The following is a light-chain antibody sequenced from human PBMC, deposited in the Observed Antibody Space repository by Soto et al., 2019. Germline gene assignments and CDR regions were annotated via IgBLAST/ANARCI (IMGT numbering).Light chain of an antibody. V-gene: IGKV1-39*01. Sequence: DIQMTQSPSSLSASVGDGVTITCRTSQNIRRYLNWYQQKPGQAPKLLIYTASNLQSGVPSRFSGSGSGTDFTLTISSLQPEDFATYYCQQSYSSAVTFGQGTKLEIK. CDR3: QQSYSSAVT. J-gene: IGKJ2*01. CDR1: QNIRRY. CDR2: TAS.